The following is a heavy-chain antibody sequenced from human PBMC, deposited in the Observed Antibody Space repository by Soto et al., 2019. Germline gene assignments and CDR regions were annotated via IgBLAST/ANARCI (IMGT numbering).Heavy chain of an antibody. CDR1: GFTFSDYY. V-gene: IGHV3-11*06. CDR3: ARDENYDFWSGYTPPSYGMDV. D-gene: IGHD3-3*01. CDR2: ISSSSSYT. Sequence: GGSLRLSCAASGFTFSDYYMSWIRQAPGKGLEWVSYISSSSSYTNYADSVKGRFTISRDNAKNSLYLQMNSLRAEDTAVYYCARDENYDFWSGYTPPSYGMDVWGQGTTVTVSS. J-gene: IGHJ6*02.